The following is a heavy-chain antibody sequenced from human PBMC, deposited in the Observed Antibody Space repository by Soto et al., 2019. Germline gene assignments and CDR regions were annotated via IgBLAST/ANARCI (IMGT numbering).Heavy chain of an antibody. CDR2: ISGSGGST. CDR1: GFTFSSHA. CDR3: AKDRWSGYDVYGMDV. J-gene: IGHJ6*02. Sequence: GGSLRHSCAAPGFTFSSHAMSWGPPAPGKGLEWVSAISGSGGSTYYADSVKGRFTISRDNSKNTLYLQMNSLRAEDTAVYYCAKDRWSGYDVYGMDVWGQGTTVTVSS. D-gene: IGHD5-12*01. V-gene: IGHV3-23*01.